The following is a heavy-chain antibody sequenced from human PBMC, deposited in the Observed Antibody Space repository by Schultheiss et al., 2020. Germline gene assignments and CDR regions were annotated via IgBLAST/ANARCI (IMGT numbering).Heavy chain of an antibody. V-gene: IGHV3-30*03. CDR1: GFTFSSYG. J-gene: IGHJ5*01. CDR2: VSYDGSNE. D-gene: IGHD6-13*01. Sequence: GGSLRLSCAASGFTFSSYGMHWVRQAPGKGLEWVAVVSYDGSNEHYADSVKGRFTISRDNSKNTLYLQMSNLRPEDTAIYYCARGPSSLGLGWFDSWGQGNLGTVSS. CDR3: ARGPSSLGLGWFDS.